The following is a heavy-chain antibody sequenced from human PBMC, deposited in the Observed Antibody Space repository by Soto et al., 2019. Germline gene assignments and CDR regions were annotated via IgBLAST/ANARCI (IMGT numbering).Heavy chain of an antibody. CDR3: ARDWERITMSFDI. V-gene: IGHV4-31*03. D-gene: IGHD3-22*01. J-gene: IGHJ3*02. Sequence: QVQLQESGPGLVKPSQTLSLTCTVSGGSISSGGYYWSWIRQHPGKGLEWIGYHYYSASTHYNPSLKSRVTISVDTSKNQFSLKLSSVTAADTAVYYCARDWERITMSFDIWGQGTMVTVSS. CDR1: GGSISSGGYY. CDR2: HYYSAST.